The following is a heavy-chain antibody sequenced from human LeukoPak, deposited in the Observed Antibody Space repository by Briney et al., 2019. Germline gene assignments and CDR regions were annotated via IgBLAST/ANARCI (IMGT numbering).Heavy chain of an antibody. CDR1: GFTFSNAW. D-gene: IGHD3-3*01. CDR2: IKSKADGGTT. CDR3: TTGFWSGSRPGDI. J-gene: IGHJ3*02. Sequence: PGGSLRLSCAASGFTFSNAWMTWVRQAPGKGLEWVGRIKSKADGGTTDYAAPVKGRFTILRDDSKNTLYLQMNSLKTEDTAVYYCTTGFWSGSRPGDIWGQGTMVTVSS. V-gene: IGHV3-15*01.